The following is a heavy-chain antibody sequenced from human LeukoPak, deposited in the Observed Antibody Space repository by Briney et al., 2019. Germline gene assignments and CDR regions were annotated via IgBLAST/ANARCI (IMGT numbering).Heavy chain of an antibody. CDR3: ARGPWIAAAGDDAFDI. J-gene: IGHJ3*02. CDR2: IYYSGST. Sequence: PSETLSLTCTVSGGSISSSSYYWGWIRQPPGKGLEWIGSIYYSGSTYYNPSLKSRVTISVDTSKNQFSLKLSSVTAADTAVYYCARGPWIAAAGDDAFDIWGQGTMVTVSS. CDR1: GGSISSSSYY. V-gene: IGHV4-39*07. D-gene: IGHD6-13*01.